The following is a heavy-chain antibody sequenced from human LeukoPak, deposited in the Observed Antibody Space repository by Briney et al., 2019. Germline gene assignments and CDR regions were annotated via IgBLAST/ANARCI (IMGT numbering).Heavy chain of an antibody. V-gene: IGHV3-48*01. CDR1: GFIFSQYS. Sequence: GGSLRLSCAASGFIFSQYSMNWVRQAPGKGLEWVSHIRYTGGTFYANSVKGRFNIPKDNASNSMYLQMNDLRGEDTAIYYCARDAGNSGYGCDLWGQGTLVTVSS. CDR3: ARDAGNSGYGCDL. D-gene: IGHD5-12*01. CDR2: IRYTGGT. J-gene: IGHJ5*02.